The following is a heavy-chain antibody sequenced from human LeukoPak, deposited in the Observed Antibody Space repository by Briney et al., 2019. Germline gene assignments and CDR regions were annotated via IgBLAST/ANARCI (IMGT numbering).Heavy chain of an antibody. Sequence: PSETLSLTCTVSGGSIISYYWSWIRQPPGKGLEWIGYIYYSGSTNYNPSLKSRVTISVDTSKNQFSLKLSSVTAADTAVYYCARDSRSYCSSTSCLDWYFDLWGRGTLVTVSS. J-gene: IGHJ2*01. CDR2: IYYSGST. D-gene: IGHD2-2*01. CDR3: ARDSRSYCSSTSCLDWYFDL. CDR1: GGSIISYY. V-gene: IGHV4-59*01.